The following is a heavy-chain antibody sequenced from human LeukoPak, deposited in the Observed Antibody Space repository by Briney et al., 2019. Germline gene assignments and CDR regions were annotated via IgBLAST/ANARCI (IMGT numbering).Heavy chain of an antibody. CDR2: ISSSGSTI. CDR3: ARLYSGSYPPGY. Sequence: GGSLRLSCAASGFTFDDYGMSWVRQAPGKGLEWVSYISSSGSTIYYADSVKGRFTISRDNAKNSLYLQMNSLRAEDTAVYYCARLYSGSYPPGYWGQGTLVTVSS. CDR1: GFTFDDYG. V-gene: IGHV3-48*03. J-gene: IGHJ4*02. D-gene: IGHD1-26*01.